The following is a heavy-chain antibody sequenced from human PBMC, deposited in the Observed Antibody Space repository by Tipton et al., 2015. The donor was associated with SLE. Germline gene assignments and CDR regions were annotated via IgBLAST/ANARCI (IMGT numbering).Heavy chain of an antibody. CDR1: GFTFSDYY. CDR3: ARGAPPYYEGAFDI. V-gene: IGHV3-11*01. Sequence: SLRLSCAASGFTFSDYYMSWIRQAPGKGLEWVSYISSSGSTIYYADSVKGRFTISRDNAKNSLYLQMNSLRAEDTAVCYCARGAPPYYEGAFDIWGQGTMVTVSS. D-gene: IGHD1-26*01. CDR2: ISSSGSTI. J-gene: IGHJ3*02.